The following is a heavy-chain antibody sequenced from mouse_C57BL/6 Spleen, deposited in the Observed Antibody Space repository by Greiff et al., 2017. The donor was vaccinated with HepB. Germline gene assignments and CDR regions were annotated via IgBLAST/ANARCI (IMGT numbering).Heavy chain of an antibody. V-gene: IGHV1-82*01. CDR2: IYPGDGDT. Sequence: VQLQQSGPELVKPGASVKISCKASGYAFSSSWMNWVKQRPGKGLEWIGRIYPGDGDTNYNGKFKGKATLTADKSSSTAYMQRSSLTSEDSAVYFCARRGTTVVDWYFDVWGTGTTVTVSS. CDR1: GYAFSSSW. CDR3: ARRGTTVVDWYFDV. J-gene: IGHJ1*03. D-gene: IGHD1-1*01.